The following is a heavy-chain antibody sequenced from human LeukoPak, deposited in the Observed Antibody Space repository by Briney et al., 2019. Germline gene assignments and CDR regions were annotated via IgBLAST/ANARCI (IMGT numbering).Heavy chain of an antibody. V-gene: IGHV1-2*02. Sequence: GASVKVSCKASGYTFTGYYIHWVRQAPGQGLEWMAWINPDGGVTNCAQKFQGRVTMTRDTSISTAYMELSRLQSDDTAVYYCARRGYDNNGFFNFDRWGQGTLVTVSS. J-gene: IGHJ4*02. D-gene: IGHD3-22*01. CDR2: INPDGGVT. CDR1: GYTFTGYY. CDR3: ARRGYDNNGFFNFDR.